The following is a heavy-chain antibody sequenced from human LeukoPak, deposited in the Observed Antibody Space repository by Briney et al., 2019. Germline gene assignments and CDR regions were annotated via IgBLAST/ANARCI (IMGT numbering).Heavy chain of an antibody. J-gene: IGHJ4*02. CDR3: ARAGSGSYPPEHFDY. D-gene: IGHD1-26*01. V-gene: IGHV4-38-2*01. CDR2: IYYSGST. Sequence: LRLSCAASGFTFSSYDMSWVRQPPGKGLEWIGSIYYSGSTYYNPSLKSRVTISVNTSKNQFSLKLSSVTAADTAVYYCARAGSGSYPPEHFDYWGQGTLVTVSS. CDR1: GFTFSSYD.